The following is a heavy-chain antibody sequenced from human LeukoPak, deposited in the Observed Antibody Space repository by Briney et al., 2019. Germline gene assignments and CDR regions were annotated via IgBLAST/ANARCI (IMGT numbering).Heavy chain of an antibody. J-gene: IGHJ4*02. V-gene: IGHV4-39*07. Sequence: SETLSLTCTVSGGSISSSDYYWGWIRQPPGKGLEWIGEINHSGSTNYNPSLKSRVTISVDTSKNQFSLKLSSVTAADTAVYYCARGGDGYNSQYYFDYWGQGTLVTVSS. CDR1: GGSISSSDYY. CDR3: ARGGDGYNSQYYFDY. D-gene: IGHD5-24*01. CDR2: INHSGST.